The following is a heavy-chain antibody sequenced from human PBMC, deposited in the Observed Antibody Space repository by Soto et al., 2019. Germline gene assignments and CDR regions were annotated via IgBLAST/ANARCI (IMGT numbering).Heavy chain of an antibody. CDR3: VVVPAATTDRYYYYMDV. CDR1: GFTFSSYA. CDR2: ISGSGGST. Sequence: EVQLLESGGGLVQPGGSLRLSCAASGFTFSSYAMSWVRQAPGKGLEWVSAISGSGGSTYYADSVKGRFTISRDNSKNMLYLQMNSLRAEDTAVYYCVVVPAATTDRYYYYMDVWGKGTTVTVSS. J-gene: IGHJ6*03. V-gene: IGHV3-23*01. D-gene: IGHD2-2*01.